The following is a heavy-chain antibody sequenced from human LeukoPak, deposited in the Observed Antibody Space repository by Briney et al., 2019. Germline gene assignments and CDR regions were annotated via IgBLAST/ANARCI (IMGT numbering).Heavy chain of an antibody. CDR1: GFTVSSNY. D-gene: IGHD1-26*01. J-gene: IGHJ5*02. CDR2: IYSGGST. CDR3: ASYLIVGPPNSGWFDP. Sequence: GGSLRLSCAASGFTVSSNYMSWVRQAPGKGLEWVSVIYSGGSTYYADSVKGRFTISRDNSKNTLYLQMNSLRAEDTAVYYCASYLIVGPPNSGWFDPWGQGTLVTVSS. V-gene: IGHV3-66*01.